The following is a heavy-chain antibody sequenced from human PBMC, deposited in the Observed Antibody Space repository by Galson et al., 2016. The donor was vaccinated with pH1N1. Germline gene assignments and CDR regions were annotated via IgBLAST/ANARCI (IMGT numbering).Heavy chain of an antibody. CDR1: GYTFTSFY. Sequence: SVKVSCKASGYTFTSFYIHWVRQAPGQGLEWMGRINPNRGDSNFAQKFQGRVAMTSDTSISTAYMELSSLRSDDTAFYYCAKASDLSAYDLDYFDSWGQGTLVTVSS. J-gene: IGHJ4*02. D-gene: IGHD5-12*01. CDR3: AKASDLSAYDLDYFDS. V-gene: IGHV1-2*06. CDR2: INPNRGDS.